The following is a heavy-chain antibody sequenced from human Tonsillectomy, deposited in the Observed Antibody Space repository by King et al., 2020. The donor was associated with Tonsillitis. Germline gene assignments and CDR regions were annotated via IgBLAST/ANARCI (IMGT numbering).Heavy chain of an antibody. CDR1: GFTFSSYG. D-gene: IGHD6-13*01. J-gene: IGHJ4*02. V-gene: IGHV3-30*02. CDR3: AKPRWYPYSFDY. Sequence: VQLVESGGGVVQPGGSLRLSCAASGFTFSSYGMHWVRQAPGKGLEWVAFIRYDGSNKYYADSVKGRFTISRDNSKNTLYLQMTSLRAEDTAVYYCAKPRWYPYSFDYWGQGTLVTVSS. CDR2: IRYDGSNK.